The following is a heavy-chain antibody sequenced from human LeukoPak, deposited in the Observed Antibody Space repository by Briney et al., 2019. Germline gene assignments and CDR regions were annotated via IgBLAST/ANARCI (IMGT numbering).Heavy chain of an antibody. Sequence: PGGSLRLSCAASGFTFSSSAMSWVRQAPGKGLEWVSSVNYDGYSTYYAESVKGRFTIFRDNSENMLFLQMNSLRAEDAAVYYCAKVHSGSYYSDYWGQGTLVTVST. CDR3: AKVHSGSYYSDY. CDR1: GFTFSSSA. CDR2: VNYDGYST. J-gene: IGHJ4*02. D-gene: IGHD6-19*01. V-gene: IGHV3-23*01.